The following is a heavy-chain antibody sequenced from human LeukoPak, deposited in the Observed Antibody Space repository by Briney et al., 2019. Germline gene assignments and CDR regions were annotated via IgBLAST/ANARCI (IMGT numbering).Heavy chain of an antibody. CDR3: ARVTSDYGDYVGPQDFDY. D-gene: IGHD4-17*01. CDR2: IYHSGST. Sequence: SETLSLTCAVSGYSISSGYYWGWIRQPPGKGLEWIGSIYHSGSTYYNPSLKSRVTISVDTSKNQFSLKLNSVTAADTAVYYCARVTSDYGDYVGPQDFDYWGQGTLVTVSS. V-gene: IGHV4-38-2*01. CDR1: GYSISSGYY. J-gene: IGHJ4*02.